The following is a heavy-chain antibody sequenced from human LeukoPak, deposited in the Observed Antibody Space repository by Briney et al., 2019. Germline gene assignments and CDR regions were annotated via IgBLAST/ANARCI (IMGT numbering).Heavy chain of an antibody. CDR2: ISYDGSNK. V-gene: IGHV3-30*03. J-gene: IGHJ4*02. D-gene: IGHD4-17*01. Sequence: PGGSLRLSCAASGFTFSSYGMHWVRQAPGKGLEWVAVISYDGSNKYYADSVKGRFTISRDNSKNTLYLQMNSLRAEDTAVYYCAADDYGAYFDYWGQGTLVTVSS. CDR3: AADDYGAYFDY. CDR1: GFTFSSYG.